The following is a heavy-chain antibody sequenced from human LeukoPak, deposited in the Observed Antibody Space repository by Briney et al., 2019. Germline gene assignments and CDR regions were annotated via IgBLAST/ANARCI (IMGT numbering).Heavy chain of an antibody. D-gene: IGHD6-13*01. Sequence: GGSLRLSCAVSGFSVSGYWMTWVRQASGKGLEWVANIKQDGSEKNCVDSVKGRFTISRDNAENSLFLQMNSLRVEDTAVYYCAREWQGGIAAAGTRIEGDYWGQGTLVAVSS. J-gene: IGHJ4*02. CDR1: GFSVSGYW. V-gene: IGHV3-7*01. CDR3: AREWQGGIAAAGTRIEGDY. CDR2: IKQDGSEK.